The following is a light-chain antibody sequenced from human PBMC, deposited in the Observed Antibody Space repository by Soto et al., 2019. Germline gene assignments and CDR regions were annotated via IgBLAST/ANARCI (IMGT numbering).Light chain of an antibody. V-gene: IGKV1-12*01. Sequence: DIQMTQSPSSVSASIGDRVTITCRASQNIGTWLAWYQQKPGKAPKYLIYGASNLLSGVPSRFSGSGSETDFTRTITNLQPEDFASYYCQQSNHFPLTFGGGTRVDIK. CDR3: QQSNHFPLT. CDR2: GAS. CDR1: QNIGTW. J-gene: IGKJ4*01.